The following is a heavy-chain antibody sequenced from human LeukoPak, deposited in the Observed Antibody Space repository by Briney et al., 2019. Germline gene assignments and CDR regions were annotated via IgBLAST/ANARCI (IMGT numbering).Heavy chain of an antibody. CDR2: IYYSGST. V-gene: IGHV4-39*02. CDR1: GGSISSGSYY. CDR3: ARYHGYYYYYYMDV. Sequence: SETLSLTCTVSGGSISSGSYYWGWIWQPPGKGLEWIGSIYYSGSTYYNPSLKSRVTISVDTSKNHFSLKLSSVTAADTAVYYCARYHGYYYYYYMDVWGKGTTVTVSS. J-gene: IGHJ6*03.